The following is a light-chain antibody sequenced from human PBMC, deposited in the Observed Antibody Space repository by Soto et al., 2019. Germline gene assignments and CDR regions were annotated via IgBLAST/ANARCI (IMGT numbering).Light chain of an antibody. CDR2: GAS. J-gene: IGKJ1*01. CDR3: QQYGNSPWT. Sequence: VLTHSPGTLAWSRGERATLSCRASQSVSSSYLAWYQHRPGQAPRLLIFGASSRATGIPDRFSGTGSGTDFTLSISRMEPDDFAVYYCQQYGNSPWTFGQGTKVDIK. V-gene: IGKV3-20*01. CDR1: QSVSSSY.